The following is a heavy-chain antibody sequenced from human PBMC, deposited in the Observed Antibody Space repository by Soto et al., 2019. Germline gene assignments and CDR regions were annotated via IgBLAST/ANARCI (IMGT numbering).Heavy chain of an antibody. CDR3: ARTGDTYYYDSSGVHGMDV. J-gene: IGHJ6*02. Sequence: ASVKVSCKASGYTFTGYYMHWVRQAPGQGLEWMGWINPNSGGTNYAQKFQGWVTMTRDTSISTAYMELSRLRSDDTAVYYCARTGDTYYYDSSGVHGMDVWGQGTTVTVSS. V-gene: IGHV1-2*04. CDR1: GYTFTGYY. CDR2: INPNSGGT. D-gene: IGHD3-22*01.